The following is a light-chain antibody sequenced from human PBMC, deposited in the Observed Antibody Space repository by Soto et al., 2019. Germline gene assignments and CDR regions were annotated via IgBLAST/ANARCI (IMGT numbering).Light chain of an antibody. Sequence: DIQMTQSPSTLPASVGDRVTITCRASQSISRWLARYQQKPGKAPKLLIYKASSLESGVPSRFSGSGSGTEFTLTISSLQPDDFATYYCQQYNGYPWTFGQGTKVEIK. V-gene: IGKV1-5*03. J-gene: IGKJ1*01. CDR3: QQYNGYPWT. CDR1: QSISRW. CDR2: KAS.